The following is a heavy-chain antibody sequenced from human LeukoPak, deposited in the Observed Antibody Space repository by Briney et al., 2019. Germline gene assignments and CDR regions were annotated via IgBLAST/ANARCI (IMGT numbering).Heavy chain of an antibody. Sequence: GGSLRLSCAASGFTFSSYSMNWVRQAPGKGLEWVSYISSSSSTIYYADSVKGRFTISRDNAKNSLYLQMNSLRDEDTAVYYCARAGLELKKYYFDYWGQGTLVTVSS. J-gene: IGHJ4*02. D-gene: IGHD1-7*01. CDR3: ARAGLELKKYYFDY. CDR2: ISSSSSTI. CDR1: GFTFSSYS. V-gene: IGHV3-48*02.